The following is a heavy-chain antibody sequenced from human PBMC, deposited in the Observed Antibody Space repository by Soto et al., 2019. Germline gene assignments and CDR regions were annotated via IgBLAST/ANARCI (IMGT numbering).Heavy chain of an antibody. D-gene: IGHD3-10*01. V-gene: IGHV3-48*03. J-gene: IGHJ6*02. Sequence: HPGGSLRLSCAASGFTFSSYEMNWVRQAPGKGLEWVSYISSSGSTIYYAGSVKGRFTISRDNAKNSLYLQMNSLRAEDTAVYYCARAQYGSGSYYNPYYYGMDVWGQGTTVTVSS. CDR2: ISSSGSTI. CDR3: ARAQYGSGSYYNPYYYGMDV. CDR1: GFTFSSYE.